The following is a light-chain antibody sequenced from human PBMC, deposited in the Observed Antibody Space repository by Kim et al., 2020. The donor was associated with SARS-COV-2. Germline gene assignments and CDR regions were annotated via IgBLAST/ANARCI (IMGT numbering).Light chain of an antibody. CDR1: KLGNTY. Sequence: SYELTQPPSVSVSPGQTASITCSGVKLGNTYASWYQRKPGQSPVLVIYQDNKRPSGIPARFSGSSSGNTATLTISGTQAMDEADYFCQAWDSSTVIFGGG. CDR2: QDN. J-gene: IGLJ2*01. CDR3: QAWDSSTVI. V-gene: IGLV3-1*01.